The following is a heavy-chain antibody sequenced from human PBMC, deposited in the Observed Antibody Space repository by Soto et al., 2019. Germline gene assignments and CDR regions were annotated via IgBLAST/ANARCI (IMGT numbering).Heavy chain of an antibody. Sequence: SETLSLTCTVSGGSISSSTYYWGWMRQPPVKGLEWIASFFIGGNTYYNPSLKSRVTISVDTSKNQFSLKLSSVTAADTAVYYCAGTRGYCSGYYTWNWGQGTLVTVSS. CDR2: FFIGGNT. J-gene: IGHJ4*02. V-gene: IGHV4-39*07. CDR3: AGTRGYCSGYYTWN. D-gene: IGHD3-22*01. CDR1: GGSISSSTYY.